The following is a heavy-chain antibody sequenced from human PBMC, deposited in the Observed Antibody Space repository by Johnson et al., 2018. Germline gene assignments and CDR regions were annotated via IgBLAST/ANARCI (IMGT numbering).Heavy chain of an antibody. D-gene: IGHD2-2*01. V-gene: IGHV3-7*01. CDR2: IKEDGSET. Sequence: EVQLVETGGGLVQPGGSLRLSCAASGFTLSTYWMNWVRQAPGKGLEWVANIKEDGSETYYVDSVKGRFTISRDNAKNSLFLQMDSLRGEDTALYYCAGPTIPSSRHSWHYWGQGTLVTVSS. CDR3: AGPTIPSSRHSWHY. J-gene: IGHJ4*02. CDR1: GFTLSTYW.